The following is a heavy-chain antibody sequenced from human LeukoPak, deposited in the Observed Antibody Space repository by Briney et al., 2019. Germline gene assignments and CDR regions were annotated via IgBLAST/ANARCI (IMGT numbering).Heavy chain of an antibody. CDR3: ARAKYYDFWSGYPPSPSFDY. Sequence: PGGSLRLSCAASGFIFSSYAIHWVRQAPGKGREYVSAISRRGLTTYYADSVKGRFTISRDNSKNTVYLQMDGLRAEDMAVYYCARAKYYDFWSGYPPSPSFDYWGQGTLVTVSS. D-gene: IGHD3-3*01. CDR1: GFIFSSYA. CDR2: ISRRGLTT. J-gene: IGHJ4*02. V-gene: IGHV3-64*02.